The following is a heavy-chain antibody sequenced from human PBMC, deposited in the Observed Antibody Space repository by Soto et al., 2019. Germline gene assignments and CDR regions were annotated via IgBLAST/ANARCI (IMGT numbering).Heavy chain of an antibody. CDR1: GLTFSTYA. V-gene: IGHV3-23*01. Sequence: EVQRLESGGGLVQPGGSLRLSCAASGLTFSTYAMSWVRQAPGKGLEWVSGISGSGGYTYYADSVKGRFTISRDNSKNTLYLQMNSLRADDTAVYYCAKGGATSTFDIWVQGTMVTVSS. CDR3: AKGGATSTFDI. D-gene: IGHD1-26*01. J-gene: IGHJ3*02. CDR2: ISGSGGYT.